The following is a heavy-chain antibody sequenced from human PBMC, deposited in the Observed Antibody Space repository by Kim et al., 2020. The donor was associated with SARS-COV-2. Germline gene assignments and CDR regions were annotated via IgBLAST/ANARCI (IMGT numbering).Heavy chain of an antibody. V-gene: IGHV3-21*01. CDR2: ISSASTHI. CDR3: ATGVSRFDY. Sequence: GGSLRLSCAASGFTFSSYDINWVRQAPGKGLEWVSYISSASTHIYYADSLKGRFTSSRDNAKHSLYLQMNTLRAEDTALYYCATGVSRFDYWGQGTLVTVSS. J-gene: IGHJ4*02. D-gene: IGHD7-27*01. CDR1: GFTFSSYD.